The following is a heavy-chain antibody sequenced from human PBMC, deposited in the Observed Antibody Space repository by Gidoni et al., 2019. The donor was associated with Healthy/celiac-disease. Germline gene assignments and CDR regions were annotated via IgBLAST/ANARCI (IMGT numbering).Heavy chain of an antibody. J-gene: IGHJ2*01. CDR1: GYSFTSYW. D-gene: IGHD2-2*01. CDR3: ARVYCSSTSCYLSAYWYFDL. CDR2: IYPGDSDT. V-gene: IGHV5-51*01. Sequence: EVQLVQSGAEVKKPGESLKISCKGSGYSFTSYWIGWVRQMHGKGLEWMGIIYPGDSDTRYSPSFQGQVTISADKSISTAYLQWSSLKASDTAMYYCARVYCSSTSCYLSAYWYFDLWGRGTLVTVSS.